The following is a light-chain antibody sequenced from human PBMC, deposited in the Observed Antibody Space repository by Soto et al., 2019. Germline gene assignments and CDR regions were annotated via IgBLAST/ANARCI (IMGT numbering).Light chain of an antibody. Sequence: QSALPQPASVSGSPGQSIAIACTETSSDVGGYNYVSWYQQHPGKAPKLMIHEVSNRPSGISDRFSGSKPGNTASLTISGLQADDEADYYCSSHTSYSTRVFGSGTKVTVL. CDR2: EVS. CDR3: SSHTSYSTRV. J-gene: IGLJ1*01. CDR1: SSDVGGYNY. V-gene: IGLV2-14*01.